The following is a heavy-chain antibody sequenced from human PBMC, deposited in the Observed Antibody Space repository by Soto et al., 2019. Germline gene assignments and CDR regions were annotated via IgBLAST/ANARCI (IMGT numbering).Heavy chain of an antibody. D-gene: IGHD2-2*01. V-gene: IGHV3-23*01. CDR3: VKGSSPSRPYYFDY. CDR2: ITGSGSDT. Sequence: SLRLSCAVSGFTFSDYAMSWVRQGPGKRLEWVSAITGSGSDTYYADSVKGRFTISRDNSKNTLYLQMSSLRAEDTALYYCVKGSSPSRPYYFDYWGQGILVTVSS. CDR1: GFTFSDYA. J-gene: IGHJ4*02.